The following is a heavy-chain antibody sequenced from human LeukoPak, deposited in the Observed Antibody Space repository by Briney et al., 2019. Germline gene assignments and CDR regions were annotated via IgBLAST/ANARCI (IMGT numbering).Heavy chain of an antibody. CDR3: ATPGGGPYQLTLYFQH. Sequence: SETLSLTCTVSGGSISSSSYYWGWIRQPPGKGLEWIGSNYYSGSTYYNPSLKSRVTISVDTSKNQFSLKLSSVTAADTAVYYCATPGGGPYQLTLYFQHWGQGTLVTVSS. D-gene: IGHD2-2*01. CDR2: NYYSGST. J-gene: IGHJ1*01. V-gene: IGHV4-39*01. CDR1: GGSISSSSYY.